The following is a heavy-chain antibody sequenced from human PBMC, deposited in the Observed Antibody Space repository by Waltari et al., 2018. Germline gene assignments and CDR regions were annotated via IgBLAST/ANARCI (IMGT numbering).Heavy chain of an antibody. CDR2: IYTSGST. V-gene: IGHV4-61*09. Sequence: QVQLQESGPGLVKPSQTLSLTCTVSGGSISSGSYYWSWIQQPAGKGLEWIGYIYTSGSTNYNPSLKSRVTISVDTSKNQFSLKLSSVTAADTAVYYCARDQLYYYYGMDVWGQGTTVTVSS. D-gene: IGHD1-1*01. J-gene: IGHJ6*02. CDR1: GGSISSGSYY. CDR3: ARDQLYYYYGMDV.